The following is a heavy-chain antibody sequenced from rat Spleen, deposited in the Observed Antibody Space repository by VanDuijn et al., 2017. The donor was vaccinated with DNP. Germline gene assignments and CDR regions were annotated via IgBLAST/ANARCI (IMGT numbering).Heavy chain of an antibody. V-gene: IGHV5S13*01. CDR2: ITSSGGDS. CDR3: ARGGRSYFDY. Sequence: EVQLVESGGGLVQPGRSLKLSCAASGFIFSNYDMAWVRQVPGKGLEWVASITSSGGDSYYPDSVKGRFTISRDNAKNTLYLQMNSLRSEDTASYYCARGGRSYFDYWGQGVMVTVSS. D-gene: IGHD1-11*01. CDR1: GFIFSNYD. J-gene: IGHJ2*01.